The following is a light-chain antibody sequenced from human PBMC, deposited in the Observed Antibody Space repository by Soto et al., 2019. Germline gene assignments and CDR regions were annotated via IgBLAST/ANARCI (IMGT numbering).Light chain of an antibody. CDR1: RSNLGTNT. CDR2: KND. J-gene: IGLJ2*01. V-gene: IGLV1-44*01. CDR3: AAWDDSLSGVI. Sequence: QSVLTQPPSASGTPGQRVTISCSGTRSNLGTNTVNWYQLLPGTAPKLLMYKNDQRPSGVPDRLSGAKSGASASLAISGLQSEDEADYYCAAWDDSLSGVIFGGGTKLTVL.